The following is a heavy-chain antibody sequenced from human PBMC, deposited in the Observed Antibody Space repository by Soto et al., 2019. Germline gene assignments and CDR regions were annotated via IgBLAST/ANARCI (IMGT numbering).Heavy chain of an antibody. V-gene: IGHV4-31*03. CDR1: GGSISSGGYY. Sequence: SETLSLTCTVSGGSISSGGYYWSWIRQHPGKGLEWIGYIYYSGSTYYNPSLKSRVTISVDTSKNQFSLKLSSVTAADTTVYYCAREVVAGRTTYNWFDPWGQGTLVTVSS. CDR2: IYYSGST. CDR3: AREVVAGRTTYNWFDP. D-gene: IGHD2-2*01. J-gene: IGHJ5*02.